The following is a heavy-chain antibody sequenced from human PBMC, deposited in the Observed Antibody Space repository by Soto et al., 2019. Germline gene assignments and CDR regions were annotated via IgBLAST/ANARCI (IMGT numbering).Heavy chain of an antibody. J-gene: IGHJ2*01. CDR2: IYRSGSM. Sequence: EVQLVETGGGLIQPGGSLRLSCAASGLTVSSNYMSWVRQAPGKGLEWVSVIYRSGSMYYADSVKGRFTISRDNSKNTLYLQMNSLRAEDTAVYYCARDQRTTVTTDWYFDLWGRGTLVSVSS. CDR1: GLTVSSNY. CDR3: ARDQRTTVTTDWYFDL. V-gene: IGHV3-53*02. D-gene: IGHD4-17*01.